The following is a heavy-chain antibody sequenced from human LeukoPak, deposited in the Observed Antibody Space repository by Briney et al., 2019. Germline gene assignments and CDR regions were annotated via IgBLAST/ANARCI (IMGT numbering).Heavy chain of an antibody. V-gene: IGHV3-7*01. CDR1: GFTLSTYW. D-gene: IGHD3-10*02. Sequence: GGSLRLSCAASGFTLSTYWMSWVRQAPGKGLEWVANIKEDGSEKNYVDSVKGRFTISRDNTKNSLYLEMNSLRAEDTAVYYCAELGITMIGGVWGKGTTVTISS. CDR2: IKEDGSEK. J-gene: IGHJ6*04. CDR3: AELGITMIGGV.